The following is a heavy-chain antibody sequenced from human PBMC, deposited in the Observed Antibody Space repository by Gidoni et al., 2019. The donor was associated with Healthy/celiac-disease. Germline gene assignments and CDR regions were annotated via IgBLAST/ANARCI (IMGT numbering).Heavy chain of an antibody. CDR3: AKGGKDYDFWSGYYMDV. V-gene: IGHV3-23*01. J-gene: IGHJ6*03. D-gene: IGHD3-3*01. CDR1: GFTFSSYA. CDR2: ISGSGGST. Sequence: EVQLLESGGGLVQPGGSLRLSCAASGFTFSSYAMSWVRQAPGKGLELVSAISGSGGSTYYADSVKGRFTISRDNSKNTLYLQMNSLRAEDTAVYYCAKGGKDYDFWSGYYMDVWGKGTTVTVSS.